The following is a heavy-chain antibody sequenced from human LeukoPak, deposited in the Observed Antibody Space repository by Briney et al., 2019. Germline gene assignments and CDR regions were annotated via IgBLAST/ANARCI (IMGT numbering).Heavy chain of an antibody. J-gene: IGHJ4*02. CDR2: IIPIFGTA. CDR3: ARRMPNSIGGGDCFLTY. D-gene: IGHD2-21*02. CDR1: GGTFSSYA. Sequence: GASVKVSCKASGGTFSSYAISWVRQAPGQGLEWMGGIIPIFGTANYAQKFQGRVTITADESTSTAYMELSSLRSEDTAVYYCARRMPNSIGGGDCFLTYWGREPLVTFSS. V-gene: IGHV1-69*13.